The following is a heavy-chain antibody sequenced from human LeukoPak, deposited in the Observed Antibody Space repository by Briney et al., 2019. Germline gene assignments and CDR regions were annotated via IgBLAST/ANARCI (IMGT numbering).Heavy chain of an antibody. CDR2: IYNSGST. J-gene: IGHJ3*02. CDR3: ARALGYCTNGVCYINGRDDAFDI. Sequence: PSETPSLTCVVSGGSISRGSYYWNWIRQPAGKGLEWMGRIYNSGSTNYNPSLKSRVTISADMSRNQFSLKLSSVTAADTAVYYCARALGYCTNGVCYINGRDDAFDIWGQGTMVTVSS. V-gene: IGHV4-61*10. CDR1: GGSISRGSYY. D-gene: IGHD2-8*01.